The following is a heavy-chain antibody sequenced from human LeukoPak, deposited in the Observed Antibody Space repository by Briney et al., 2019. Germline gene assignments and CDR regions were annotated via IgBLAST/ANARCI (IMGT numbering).Heavy chain of an antibody. CDR1: GLTFDDYA. J-gene: IGHJ4*02. V-gene: IGHV3-9*01. Sequence: GGSLRLSCAASGLTFDDYAMHWVRQAPGKGLEWVSGISWNSGSIGYADSVKGRFTISRDNAKNSLYRQMNSLRAEDTALYYCAKDMELSSSWFDYWGQGTLVTVSS. CDR2: ISWNSGSI. D-gene: IGHD6-13*01. CDR3: AKDMELSSSWFDY.